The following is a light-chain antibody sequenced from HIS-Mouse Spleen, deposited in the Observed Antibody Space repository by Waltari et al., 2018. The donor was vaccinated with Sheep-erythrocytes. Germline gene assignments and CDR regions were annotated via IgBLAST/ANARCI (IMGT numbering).Light chain of an antibody. J-gene: IGKJ4*01. V-gene: IGKV1-33*01. CDR2: DAS. CDR3: QQYDNLLT. CDR1: QEISNY. Sequence: DTQIPHSPSPMSASLGASSHITYQANQEISNYLNWYQQKPGKAPKILIYDASNLETAVPSRFSGSGAETDYTFTSSSLQPDDIATDYCQQYDNLLTFGGGTKVEIK.